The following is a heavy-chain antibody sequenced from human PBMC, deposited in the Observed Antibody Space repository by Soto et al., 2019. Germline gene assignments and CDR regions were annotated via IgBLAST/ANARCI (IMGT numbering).Heavy chain of an antibody. D-gene: IGHD3-9*01. CDR1: GYTFRSHG. CDR3: AAPLLRYFDWFSYFGY. CDR2: ISYNGSNT. V-gene: IGHV3-30-3*01. J-gene: IGHJ4*02. Sequence: QVQLVESGGGVVQPGTSLRLSCAASGYTFRSHGIHWVRQAPGKGLEWVALISYNGSNTYYADSVKGRFTISRDNSKNGVFLQTNSLRAKDTAVYYCAAPLLRYFDWFSYFGYWGQGSVVTVSS.